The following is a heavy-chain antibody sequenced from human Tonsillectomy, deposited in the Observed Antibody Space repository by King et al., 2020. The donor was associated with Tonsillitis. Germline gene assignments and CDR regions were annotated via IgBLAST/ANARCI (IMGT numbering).Heavy chain of an antibody. Sequence: VQLVESGGGLVQPGGSLRLSCAASGFTVSSNYMSWVRQAPGKGLEWFSVIYSGGSTYYADSVKGRFTISRDNSKNTLYLQMNSLRAEDTAVYYCARDCSSTSCHDAFDIWGQGTMVTVSS. J-gene: IGHJ3*02. V-gene: IGHV3-66*01. CDR3: ARDCSSTSCHDAFDI. D-gene: IGHD2-2*01. CDR2: IYSGGST. CDR1: GFTVSSNY.